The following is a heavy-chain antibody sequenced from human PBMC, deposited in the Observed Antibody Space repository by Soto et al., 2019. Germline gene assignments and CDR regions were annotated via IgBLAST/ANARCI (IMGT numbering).Heavy chain of an antibody. D-gene: IGHD4-4*01. V-gene: IGHV1-69*12. J-gene: IGHJ6*02. CDR1: GVTFSSYA. CDR3: ATHYSRGGSYHYYGVDV. Sequence: QVQLVQSRTEVKKPGSSVKVSCKASGVTFSSYAISWVRQAPGQGLEWMGGIIPIFGTADYAQKFQGRVTITADESTSTAYMELSSLRSEDTAVYYCATHYSRGGSYHYYGVDVWGQGTTVTVSS. CDR2: IIPIFGTA.